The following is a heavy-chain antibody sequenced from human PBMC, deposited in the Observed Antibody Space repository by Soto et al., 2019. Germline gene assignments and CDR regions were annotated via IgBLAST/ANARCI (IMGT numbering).Heavy chain of an antibody. V-gene: IGHV1-3*02. CDR1: GYAFINYA. J-gene: IGHJ4*02. CDR2: SSADNGDI. CDR3: ARGSGRTSWIFDY. Sequence: ASVKVSCKASGYAFINYAVHWVRQAPGQRLEWLGWSSADNGDIKYSQEFQGRVAITRDPSANTVYMELSNLKSEDMAIYYCARGSGRTSWIFDYWGQGXPVTVYS. D-gene: IGHD2-2*01.